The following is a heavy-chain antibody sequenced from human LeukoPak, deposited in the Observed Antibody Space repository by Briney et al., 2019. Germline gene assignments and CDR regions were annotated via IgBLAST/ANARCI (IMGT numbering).Heavy chain of an antibody. V-gene: IGHV4-39*07. CDR2: IYYSGST. CDR1: GGSISSSSYY. J-gene: IGHJ6*03. Sequence: SETLSLTCTVSGGSISSSSYYWGWIRQPAGKGLEWIGSIYYSGSTYYNPSLKSRVTISVDTSKNQFSLKLSSVTAADTAVYYCAREISPHNKRGYSYGYYYYYYYMDVWGKGTTVTVSS. CDR3: AREISPHNKRGYSYGYYYYYYYMDV. D-gene: IGHD5-18*01.